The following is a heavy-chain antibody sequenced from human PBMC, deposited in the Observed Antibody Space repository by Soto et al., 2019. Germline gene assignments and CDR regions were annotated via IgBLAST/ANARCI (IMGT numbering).Heavy chain of an antibody. D-gene: IGHD1-1*01. Sequence: SETLSLTCTVSGDSVSSSIHYWAWIRQPPGKGLEWIGEINHSGSTNYNPSLKSRVTISVDTSKNQFSLKLSSVTAADTAVYYCARASNWNHVKWFDHWGQGTLVTVSS. V-gene: IGHV4-39*07. CDR1: GDSVSSSIHY. CDR2: INHSGST. J-gene: IGHJ5*02. CDR3: ARASNWNHVKWFDH.